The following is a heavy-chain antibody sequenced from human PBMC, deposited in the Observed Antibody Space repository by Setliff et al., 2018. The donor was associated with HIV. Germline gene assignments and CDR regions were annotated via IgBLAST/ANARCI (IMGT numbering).Heavy chain of an antibody. Sequence: PSETLSLTCTVSGDSISSSGYWWGWIRQPPGKGLEWIGIGSYSGSTAYNWSLKSRVTISVDSSKSQFSLRLRSVTAADTAVYYCARHVHWSGPYYYNYYYIDVWGQGATVTVSS. J-gene: IGHJ6*03. D-gene: IGHD3-3*01. CDR3: ARHVHWSGPYYYNYYYIDV. CDR1: GDSISSSGYW. V-gene: IGHV4-39*01. CDR2: GSYSGST.